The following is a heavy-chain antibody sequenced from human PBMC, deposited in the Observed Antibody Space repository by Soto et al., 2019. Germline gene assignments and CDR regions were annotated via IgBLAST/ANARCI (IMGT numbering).Heavy chain of an antibody. Sequence: QVQLVQSGAEVKKPGASVKVSCKASGYIFTNHYIHWVRQAPGQGLEWMGIINPSGGSTNYLQNFQGRVTMPRDTSTSTVYMELSSLRSEDTAVYFCARADYYDSSGFYYDYWGQGTLVTVSS. CDR3: ARADYYDSSGFYYDY. D-gene: IGHD3-22*01. CDR1: GYIFTNHY. CDR2: INPSGGST. V-gene: IGHV1-46*01. J-gene: IGHJ4*02.